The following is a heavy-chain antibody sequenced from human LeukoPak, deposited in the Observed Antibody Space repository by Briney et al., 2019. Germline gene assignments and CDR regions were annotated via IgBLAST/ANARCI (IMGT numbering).Heavy chain of an antibody. V-gene: IGHV4-30-2*01. CDR2: IFHSGST. D-gene: IGHD2-21*02. CDR1: GGSISSGGYY. J-gene: IGHJ6*03. Sequence: SETLSLTCTVSGGSISSGGYYWSWIRQPPGKGLEWIGYIFHSGSTYYNPSLKSRVTISVDTSKNQFSLKLSSVTAADTAVYYCARGIHTVTLKNYMDVWGKGTTVTVSS. CDR3: ARGIHTVTLKNYMDV.